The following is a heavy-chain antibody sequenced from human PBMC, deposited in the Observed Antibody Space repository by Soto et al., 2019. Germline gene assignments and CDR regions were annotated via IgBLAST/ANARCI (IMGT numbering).Heavy chain of an antibody. Sequence: QVQLQESGPGLVKPSETLSLTCTVSGDSISAYYWNWVRQPPGEGLEWIGYIYYSGSTSYNPSLKSRVTISLATSKNQFSLKLSSVTAADTAVYYCARGGGSYYKYCFDPWGQGTLVTVSS. CDR1: GDSISAYY. V-gene: IGHV4-59*01. CDR3: ARGGGSYYKYCFDP. D-gene: IGHD1-26*01. J-gene: IGHJ5*02. CDR2: IYYSGST.